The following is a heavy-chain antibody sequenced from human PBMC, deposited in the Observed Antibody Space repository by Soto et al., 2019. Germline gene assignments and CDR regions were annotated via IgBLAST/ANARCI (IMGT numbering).Heavy chain of an antibody. J-gene: IGHJ5*02. V-gene: IGHV4-31*03. Sequence: QVQLQESGPGLVEPSQTLSLTCTVSGGSISGEGYYWSWIRQYSGRGLEWIGYIHYSGSTYSNPSLKSRVTISVATSKTQFFLKLTSVTAAATAVYYCARAWTATAGWANWFDRWGQGTLVTVSS. CDR2: IHYSGST. CDR1: GGSISGEGYY. CDR3: ARAWTATAGWANWFDR. D-gene: IGHD6-13*01.